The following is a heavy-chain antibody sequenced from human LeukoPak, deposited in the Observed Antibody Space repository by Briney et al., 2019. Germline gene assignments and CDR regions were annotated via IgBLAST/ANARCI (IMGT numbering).Heavy chain of an antibody. D-gene: IGHD4-17*01. CDR2: LHHSGST. CDR3: AREAEGTVGWPFDY. CDR1: DYSINSGYY. V-gene: IGHV4-38-2*02. J-gene: IGHJ4*02. Sequence: SETLSLTCSVSDYSINSGYYWGWIRQPPGKGLEWIGSLHHSGSTYNNPSLKSRVTMSVDTSKKQFSLKLSSVTAADTAVYYCAREAEGTVGWPFDYWGQGTLVTVSS.